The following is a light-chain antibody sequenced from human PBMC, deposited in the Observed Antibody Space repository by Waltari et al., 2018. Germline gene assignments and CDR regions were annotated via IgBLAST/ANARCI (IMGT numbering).Light chain of an antibody. Sequence: EIVLTQSPGTLSFSPGERATLPCRASQKIGRYLVWYQQKPGQAPRLLIDEPSRRATGMPDRFSGSGAGTDFSLTSSRLEPEDFAVYYCQNHERLPATFGQGTKVEIK. J-gene: IGKJ1*01. CDR2: EPS. CDR1: QKIGRY. CDR3: QNHERLPAT. V-gene: IGKV3-20*01.